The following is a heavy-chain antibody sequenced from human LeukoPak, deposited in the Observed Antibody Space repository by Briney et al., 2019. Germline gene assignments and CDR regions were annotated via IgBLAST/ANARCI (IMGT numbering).Heavy chain of an antibody. CDR1: GFTFGRFW. CDR2: INQNGNET. CDR3: AADYCDTNVYGDY. V-gene: IGHV3-7*01. J-gene: IGHJ4*02. D-gene: IGHD3-22*01. Sequence: GGSLRLSCVASGFTFGRFWMTWVRQAPGKGLEWVANINQNGNETYCVDSVKGRFTISRDNARQSLYLQMNSLRAEDTAVYYCAADYCDTNVYGDYWGQGSLVTVSS.